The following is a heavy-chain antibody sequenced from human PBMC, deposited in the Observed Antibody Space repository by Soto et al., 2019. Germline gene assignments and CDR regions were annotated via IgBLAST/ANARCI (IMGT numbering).Heavy chain of an antibody. Sequence: PSETLSLTCTVSGGSITSSYWSWIRQPPGKGLEWIGSIYYSGTTNYNPSLKSRVTISIGTSKKQFSLKLNSVTAADTAVYYCARYFDCSSPFDYWGQATLVTASS. CDR3: ARYFDCSSPFDY. J-gene: IGHJ4*02. D-gene: IGHD2-21*01. CDR1: GGSITSSY. CDR2: IYYSGTT. V-gene: IGHV4-59*08.